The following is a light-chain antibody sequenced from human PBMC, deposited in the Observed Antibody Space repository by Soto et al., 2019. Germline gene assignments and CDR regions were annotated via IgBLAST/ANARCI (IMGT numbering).Light chain of an antibody. V-gene: IGKV3-15*01. Sequence: VMTQSPATLSVSPGERATLSSCASETVATNLAWYQQKPGQAPRLLISGASTRAAGISDRFRGSGSGTEFTLTISSLRSEDSAIYYCQQYFEWPPMTFGQGTKVEI. CDR1: ETVATN. CDR2: GAS. CDR3: QQYFEWPPMT. J-gene: IGKJ1*01.